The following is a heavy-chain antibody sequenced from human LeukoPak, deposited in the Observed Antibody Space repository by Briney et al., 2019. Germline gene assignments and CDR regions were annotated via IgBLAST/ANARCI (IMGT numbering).Heavy chain of an antibody. CDR1: GFTFDDYA. CDR2: ISWNSGSI. J-gene: IGHJ6*03. V-gene: IGHV3-9*01. Sequence: PGRSLRLSCAASGFTFDDYAMHWVRQAPGKGLEWVSGISWNSGSIGYADSVKGRFTISRDNAKTSLYLQMNSLRAEDTALYYCAKATEDIVVVPAAMRGYYYYMDVWGKGTTVTVSS. CDR3: AKATEDIVVVPAAMRGYYYYMDV. D-gene: IGHD2-2*01.